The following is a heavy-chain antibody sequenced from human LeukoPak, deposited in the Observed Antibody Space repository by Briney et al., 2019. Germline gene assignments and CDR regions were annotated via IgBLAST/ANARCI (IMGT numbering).Heavy chain of an antibody. V-gene: IGHV3-48*04. CDR3: VRDSLVAVADYATFDY. CDR2: ISTSGSTI. J-gene: IGHJ4*01. Sequence: GGSLRLSCATSGFTFSAFTMNWVRQAPGKGLEWIAFISTSGSTIFYAQSVQGRFTISRDNAKNSLYLQLNSLRADDSAVYYCVRDSLVAVADYATFDYWGLGTRVTVSS. D-gene: IGHD6-19*01. CDR1: GFTFSAFT.